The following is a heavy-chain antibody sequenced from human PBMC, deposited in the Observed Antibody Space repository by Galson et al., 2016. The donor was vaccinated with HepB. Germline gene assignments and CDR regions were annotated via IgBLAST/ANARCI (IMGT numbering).Heavy chain of an antibody. CDR1: GYTFTSYD. CDR3: ARGCLSCGYTYALNYYFYAMDV. CDR2: MNPNSGNT. D-gene: IGHD5-18*01. J-gene: IGHJ6*02. V-gene: IGHV1-8*01. Sequence: SVKVSCKASGYTFTSYDINWVRQATGQGLEWMGWMNPNSGNTGYAQKSQGRVTMTRNISISTVYMELSSLRSEDTAVYYCARGCLSCGYTYALNYYFYAMDVWGQGTTVTVS.